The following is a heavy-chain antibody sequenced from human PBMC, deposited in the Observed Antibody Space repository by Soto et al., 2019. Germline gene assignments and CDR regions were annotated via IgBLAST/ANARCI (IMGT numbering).Heavy chain of an antibody. Sequence: PGGSLRLSCAASGFTFSSYSMNWVRQAPGKGLEWVSYISSSRSTIYYADSVKGRFTISRDNAKNTLYLQMNSLRAEDTAVYYRARDRGVKDYDLWCGYFQYHYWGLGSLFIVS. J-gene: IGHJ4*02. CDR3: ARDRGVKDYDLWCGYFQYHY. CDR2: ISSSRSTI. D-gene: IGHD3-3*01. V-gene: IGHV3-48*01. CDR1: GFTFSSYS.